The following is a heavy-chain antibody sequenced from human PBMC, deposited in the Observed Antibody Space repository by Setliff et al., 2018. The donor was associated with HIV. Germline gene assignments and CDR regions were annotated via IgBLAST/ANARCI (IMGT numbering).Heavy chain of an antibody. J-gene: IGHJ4*02. Sequence: SVKVSCKASGGTFSTYALSWVRQAPGQGLEWMGGIIPIFGTPTYSQKFQGRVTITTDGSTSTAYMELSSLRSEDTAVYYCATPLDATMGRDYWGQGTLVTVSS. D-gene: IGHD5-18*01. V-gene: IGHV1-69*05. CDR2: IIPIFGTP. CDR1: GGTFSTYA. CDR3: ATPLDATMGRDY.